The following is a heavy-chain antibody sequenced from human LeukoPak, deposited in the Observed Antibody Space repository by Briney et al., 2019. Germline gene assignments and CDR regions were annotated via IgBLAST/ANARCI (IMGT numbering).Heavy chain of an antibody. CDR3: ARGRYSSGWYEGINWLDP. J-gene: IGHJ5*02. V-gene: IGHV4-39*07. D-gene: IGHD6-19*01. CDR1: GGSISSSSYY. CDR2: IYYSGST. Sequence: SETLSLTCTVSGGSISSSSYYWGWIRQPPGKGLEWIGSIYYSGSTYYNPSLKSRVTISVDTSKNQFSLKLSSVTAADTAVYYCARGRYSSGWYEGINWLDPWGQGTLVTVSS.